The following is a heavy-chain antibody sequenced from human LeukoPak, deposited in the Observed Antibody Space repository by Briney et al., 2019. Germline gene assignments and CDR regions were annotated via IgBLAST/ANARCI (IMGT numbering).Heavy chain of an antibody. CDR3: AREAGEPDLNFDY. D-gene: IGHD1-14*01. CDR2: ISYDGSNK. Sequence: GRSLRLSCAASGFTFSSYAMHWGRQAPGKGLEWVAVISYDGSNKYYADSVKGRFTISRDNSKNTLYLQMNSLRAEDTAVYYCAREAGEPDLNFDYWGQGTLVTVSS. V-gene: IGHV3-30*01. CDR1: GFTFSSYA. J-gene: IGHJ4*02.